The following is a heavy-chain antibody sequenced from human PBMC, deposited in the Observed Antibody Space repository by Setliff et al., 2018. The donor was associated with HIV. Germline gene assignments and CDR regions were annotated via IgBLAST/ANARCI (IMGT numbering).Heavy chain of an antibody. D-gene: IGHD3-10*01. CDR3: AREVLRGGDDAFGL. CDR1: GFIFSDYG. Sequence: QPGGSLRLSCTASGFIFSDYGMHWVRQTPGKGPEWVAFIKYDGIKQDYADSVKGRFTISRDNSKNALYLQMSSLRAEDTAVYYCAREVLRGGDDAFGLWGRGTVVTVSS. CDR2: IKYDGIKQ. V-gene: IGHV3-30*02. J-gene: IGHJ3*01.